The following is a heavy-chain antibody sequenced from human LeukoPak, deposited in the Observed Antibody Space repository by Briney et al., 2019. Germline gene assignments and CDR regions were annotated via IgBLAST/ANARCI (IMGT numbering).Heavy chain of an antibody. D-gene: IGHD3-22*01. CDR2: ISAYNGNT. CDR3: APNLYDSSGYYTFDY. Sequence: HRASVKVSCKASGYTFTSYGISWVRQAPGQGLEWMGWISAYNGNTNYAQKLQGRVTMTTDTSTSTAYMELRSLRSDDTAAYYCAPNLYDSSGYYTFDYWGQGTLVTVSS. V-gene: IGHV1-18*01. CDR1: GYTFTSYG. J-gene: IGHJ4*02.